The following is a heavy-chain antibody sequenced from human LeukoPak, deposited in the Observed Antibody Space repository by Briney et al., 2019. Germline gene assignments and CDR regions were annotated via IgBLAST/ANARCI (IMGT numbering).Heavy chain of an antibody. CDR3: AREVVPAAIDY. D-gene: IGHD2-2*01. V-gene: IGHV4-59*01. CDR2: IYYSGST. Sequence: SETLSLTCAVYGGSFSGFYWSWIRQPPGKGLEWIGYIYYSGSTNYNPSLKSRVTISVDTSKNQFSLKLSSVTAADTAVYYCAREVVPAAIDYWGQGTLVTVSS. CDR1: GGSFSGFY. J-gene: IGHJ4*02.